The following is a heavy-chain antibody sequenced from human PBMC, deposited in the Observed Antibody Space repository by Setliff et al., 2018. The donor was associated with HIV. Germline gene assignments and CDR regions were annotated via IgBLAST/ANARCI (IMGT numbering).Heavy chain of an antibody. CDR2: INPNSGGT. V-gene: IGHV1-2*06. D-gene: IGHD3-10*01. J-gene: IGHJ5*02. Sequence: ASVKVSCKASGYTFTNYYIHWVRQAPGQGLEWMGRINPNSGGTNYAQKFQGRVTMTRDTSISTAYMELSRLRSDDTAVYYCARVSGSPDYYGSGFWLDPWGQGTLVTVSS. CDR3: ARVSGSPDYYGSGFWLDP. CDR1: GYTFTNYY.